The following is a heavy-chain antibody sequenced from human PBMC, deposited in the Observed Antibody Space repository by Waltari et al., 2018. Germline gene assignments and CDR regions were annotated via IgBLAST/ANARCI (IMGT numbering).Heavy chain of an antibody. Sequence: QVQLVQSGAEVKKPGSSVKVSCKASGGTFSSYTISWVRQAPGQGLGWMGRSIPSLGIANYAQKFQGRVTITADKSTSTAYMELSSLRAEDTAVYYCARGQLTTVTTRITADWYFDLWGRGTLVTVSS. CDR3: ARGQLTTVTTRITADWYFDL. CDR2: SIPSLGIA. V-gene: IGHV1-69*02. J-gene: IGHJ2*01. CDR1: GGTFSSYT. D-gene: IGHD4-17*01.